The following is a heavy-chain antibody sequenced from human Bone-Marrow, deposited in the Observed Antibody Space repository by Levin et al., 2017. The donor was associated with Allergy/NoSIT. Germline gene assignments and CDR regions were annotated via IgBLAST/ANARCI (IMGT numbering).Heavy chain of an antibody. CDR1: GFTFTSYA. CDR2: LSASGIST. CDR3: AKDQDIVVAIAAH. D-gene: IGHD2-15*01. Sequence: SCAASGFTFTSYAMSWVRQAPGKGLEWVSGLSASGISTYYADSVKGRFTISRDNSKNTLYLQMNSLRAEDTAVYYCAKDQDIVVAIAAHWGQGALVTVSP. J-gene: IGHJ4*02. V-gene: IGHV3-23*01.